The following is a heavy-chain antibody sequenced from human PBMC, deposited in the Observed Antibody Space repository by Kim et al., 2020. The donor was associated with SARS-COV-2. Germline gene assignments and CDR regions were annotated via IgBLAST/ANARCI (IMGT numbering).Heavy chain of an antibody. V-gene: IGHV3-21*01. CDR3: ARSRSDTIFGVVISRGFDH. Sequence: GGSLRLSCAASGFTFSSYSMNWVRQAPGKGLEWVSSISSSSYYIYYADSVKGRFTISRDNAKNSLYLQMNSLRAEDTAVYYCARSRSDTIFGVVISRGFDHWGQGTLVTVPS. CDR1: GFTFSSYS. CDR2: ISSSSYYI. D-gene: IGHD3-3*01. J-gene: IGHJ4*02.